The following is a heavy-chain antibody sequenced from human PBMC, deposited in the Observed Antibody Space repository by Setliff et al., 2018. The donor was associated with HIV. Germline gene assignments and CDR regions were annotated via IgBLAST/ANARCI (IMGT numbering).Heavy chain of an antibody. V-gene: IGHV1-69*10. Sequence: ASVKVSCKASGGTFSSYAINWVRQAPGQGLEWMGGIIPILGIANYAQKFQGRVTITADKSTSTAYMELSSLRSEDTAVYYCVRGGGSSAYPPFEYWGQGTLVTV. D-gene: IGHD3-16*01. J-gene: IGHJ4*02. CDR3: VRGGGSSAYPPFEY. CDR1: GGTFSSYA. CDR2: IIPILGIA.